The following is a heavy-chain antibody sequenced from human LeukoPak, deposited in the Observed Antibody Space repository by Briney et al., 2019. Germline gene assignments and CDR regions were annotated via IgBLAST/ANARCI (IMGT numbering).Heavy chain of an antibody. CDR2: IIPIFGTA. J-gene: IGHJ4*02. CDR3: ARSPPVVPAAFFDY. Sequence: GASVKVSCKASGGTFSSYAISWVRQAPGQGLEWMGGIIPIFGTANYAQKFQGRVTITADESTSTAYMELSSLRSEDTVVYYCARSPPVVPAAFFDYWGQGTLVTVSS. V-gene: IGHV1-69*13. D-gene: IGHD2-2*01. CDR1: GGTFSSYA.